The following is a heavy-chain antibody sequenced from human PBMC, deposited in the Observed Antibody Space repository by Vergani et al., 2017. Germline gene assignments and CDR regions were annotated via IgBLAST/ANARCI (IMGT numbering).Heavy chain of an antibody. Sequence: QLVESGGGWVQPGGSLRLSCVVSGFDFSSYIMNWVRQAPGKGLEWVSFVATGTKSQSYAESVKCRFTIARDSAKNSLYLQMDSLRAEDPAVYYCAREYSSTSGRAFDFWGQGTKVTVSS. CDR1: GFDFSSYI. CDR2: VATGTKSQ. J-gene: IGHJ3*01. CDR3: AREYSSTSGRAFDF. V-gene: IGHV3-48*01. D-gene: IGHD2-2*01.